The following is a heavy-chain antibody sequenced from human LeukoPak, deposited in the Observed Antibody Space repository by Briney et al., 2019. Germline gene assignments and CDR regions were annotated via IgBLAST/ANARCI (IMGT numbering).Heavy chain of an antibody. CDR2: ISSSGSTI. V-gene: IGHV3-48*03. Sequence: GGSLRLSCAASGVTFSSYEMNWVRQAPGKGLEWVSYISSSGSTIYYADSVKGRFTISRDNAKNSLYLQMNSLRAEDTAVYYCVELGITMIGGVWGKGTTVTISS. J-gene: IGHJ6*04. D-gene: IGHD3-10*02. CDR1: GVTFSSYE. CDR3: VELGITMIGGV.